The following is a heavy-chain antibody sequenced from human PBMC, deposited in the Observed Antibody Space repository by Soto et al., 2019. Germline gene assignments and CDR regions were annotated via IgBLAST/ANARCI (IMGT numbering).Heavy chain of an antibody. D-gene: IGHD2-15*01. Sequence: GGSLRLSCAASGFTFSSYAMSWVRQAPGKGLEWVSAISGSGGSTYYADSVKGRFTISRDNSKNTLYLQMNSLRAEDTAVYYCAKDAFGYCSGGSCSYPPDYWGQGTLVTVSS. CDR3: AKDAFGYCSGGSCSYPPDY. J-gene: IGHJ4*02. CDR2: ISGSGGST. CDR1: GFTFSSYA. V-gene: IGHV3-23*01.